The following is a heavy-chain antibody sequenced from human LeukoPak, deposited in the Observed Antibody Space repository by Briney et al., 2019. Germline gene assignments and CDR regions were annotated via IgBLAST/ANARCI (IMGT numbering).Heavy chain of an antibody. CDR1: GGSISSYY. J-gene: IGHJ4*02. CDR3: QIVVVPAPENYYFDY. CDR2: IYYSGST. Sequence: SETLSLTCTVSGGSISSYYWSWIRQPPGKGLEWIGYIYYSGSTNYNPSLKSRVTISVDTSKNQFSLKLSSVTAADTAVYYCQIVVVPAPENYYFDYWGQGTLVTVSS. D-gene: IGHD2-2*01. V-gene: IGHV4-59*08.